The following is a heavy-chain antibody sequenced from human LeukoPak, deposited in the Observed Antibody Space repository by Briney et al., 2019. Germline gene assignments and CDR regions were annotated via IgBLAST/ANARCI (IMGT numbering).Heavy chain of an antibody. CDR1: GFTFGDYA. CDR3: TRPSLEGEFDY. D-gene: IGHD3-16*01. V-gene: IGHV3-49*04. Sequence: GGSLRLSCTASGFTFGDYAMSWVRQAPGKGREWVGFVRSKAYGCTTEYAASVKGRFTISRDDSKSIAYLQMNSLKSEDTAVYYCTRPSLEGEFDYWGQGTLVTVSS. CDR2: VRSKAYGCTT. J-gene: IGHJ4*02.